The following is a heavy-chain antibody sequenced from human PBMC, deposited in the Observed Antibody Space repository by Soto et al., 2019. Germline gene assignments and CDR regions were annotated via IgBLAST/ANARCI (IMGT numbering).Heavy chain of an antibody. CDR2: IYYSGST. V-gene: IGHV4-59*01. J-gene: IGHJ6*02. CDR1: GGSISSYY. D-gene: IGHD5-12*01. CDR3: ERERPTEMATTLGDV. Sequence: PSETLSLTCTVSGGSISSYYWSWIRQPPGKGLEWIGYIYYSGSTNYNPSLKSRVTISVDTSKNQFSLKLSSVTAADTAVYYCERERPTEMATTLGDVCGQGNPVTV.